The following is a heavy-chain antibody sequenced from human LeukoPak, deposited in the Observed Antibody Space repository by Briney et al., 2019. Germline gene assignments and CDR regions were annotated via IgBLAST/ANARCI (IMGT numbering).Heavy chain of an antibody. D-gene: IGHD5-18*01. CDR1: GGSFSGYY. CDR3: AREERGSSYGWAFDI. V-gene: IGHV4-34*01. CDR2: INHSGST. J-gene: IGHJ3*02. Sequence: SETLSLTCAVYGGSFSGYYWSWTRQPPGKGLEWIGEINHSGSTNYNPSLKSRVTISVDTSKNQFSLKLSSVTAADTALYYCAREERGSSYGWAFDIWGQGTMFTVSS.